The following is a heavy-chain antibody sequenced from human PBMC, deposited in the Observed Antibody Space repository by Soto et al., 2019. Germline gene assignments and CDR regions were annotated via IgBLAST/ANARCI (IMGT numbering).Heavy chain of an antibody. CDR2: ISAYNGNT. J-gene: IGHJ5*02. CDR1: GYTFTSYG. CDR3: ARDQWFGESSNWFDP. Sequence: QVQLVQSGAEVKKHGASVKVSCKASGYTFTSYGISWVRQAPGQGLEWMGWISAYNGNTNYAQKLQGRVTMTTDTSTGTAYMELRSLRSDDTAVYYCARDQWFGESSNWFDPWCQGNLCTFSS. D-gene: IGHD3-10*01. V-gene: IGHV1-18*04.